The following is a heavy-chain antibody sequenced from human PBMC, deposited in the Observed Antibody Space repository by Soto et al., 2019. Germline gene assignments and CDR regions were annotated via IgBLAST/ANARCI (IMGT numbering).Heavy chain of an antibody. Sequence: EVQQVESGGGLVKPGGSLRLSCAASGFTFSSFTMHWVRQAPGKGLEWVASISRSSIYRYYSDSLKGRVTISRDNAKNSLYLQMDSLRGEDTAIYYCAREELDYWGQGTLVTVSS. V-gene: IGHV3-21*02. CDR1: GFTFSSFT. CDR2: ISRSSIYR. CDR3: AREELDY. D-gene: IGHD1-1*01. J-gene: IGHJ4*02.